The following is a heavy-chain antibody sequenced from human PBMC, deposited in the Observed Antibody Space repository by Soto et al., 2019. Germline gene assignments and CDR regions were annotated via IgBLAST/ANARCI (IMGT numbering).Heavy chain of an antibody. Sequence: GGSLRLSCAASGFTFSSYAMHWVRQVPGTGLEWVAVISYDGRDKYYPDSVKGRFTISRDNSKNTLYLQMNSLRAEDTAVYYCARSAGGSYPQYDYWGQGTLVTVSS. J-gene: IGHJ4*02. CDR1: GFTFSSYA. CDR2: ISYDGRDK. D-gene: IGHD1-26*01. CDR3: ARSAGGSYPQYDY. V-gene: IGHV3-30*04.